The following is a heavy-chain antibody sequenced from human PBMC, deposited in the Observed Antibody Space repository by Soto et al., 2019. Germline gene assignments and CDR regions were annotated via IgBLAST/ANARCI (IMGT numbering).Heavy chain of an antibody. J-gene: IGHJ3*02. CDR1: GFTFSRYW. Sequence: GGSLRLSCAASGFTFSRYWMNWVRQAPGKGLEWVANIKQDGTEKNYVDSVKGRFTISRDNARNSLYLQMDSLRAEDTAVYFCARGDTHMITGMDSFDIWGQGTMVTVSS. CDR2: IKQDGTEK. D-gene: IGHD3-16*01. CDR3: ARGDTHMITGMDSFDI. V-gene: IGHV3-7*01.